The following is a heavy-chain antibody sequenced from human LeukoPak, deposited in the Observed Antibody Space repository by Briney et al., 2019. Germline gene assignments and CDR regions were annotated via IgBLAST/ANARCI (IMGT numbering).Heavy chain of an antibody. CDR1: GGSISNYY. D-gene: IGHD2-15*01. V-gene: IGHV4-59*08. J-gene: IGHJ6*02. CDR2: IYYSGST. CDR3: ARLREDSYDYYGMDV. Sequence: SETLSLTCTVSGGSISNYYWSWMRQPPGKGLECIGYIYYSGSTNYNPSLKSRVTISVDTSQRQFSLKLSSVTAADTAVYYCARLREDSYDYYGMDVWGQGTTVTVSS.